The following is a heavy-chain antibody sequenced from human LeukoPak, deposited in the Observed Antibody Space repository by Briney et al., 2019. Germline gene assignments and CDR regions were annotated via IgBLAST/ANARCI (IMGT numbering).Heavy chain of an antibody. Sequence: PGGSLRLSCAASGFTFSSYAMSWVRQAPGKGLEWVSAISGSGGSTYYADSVKGRFTISRDNSKNTLYLQMNSLRAKDTAVYYCAKSTRRIPAATMGFDYWGQGTLVTVSS. CDR1: GFTFSSYA. D-gene: IGHD2-2*01. J-gene: IGHJ4*02. CDR2: ISGSGGST. CDR3: AKSTRRIPAATMGFDY. V-gene: IGHV3-23*01.